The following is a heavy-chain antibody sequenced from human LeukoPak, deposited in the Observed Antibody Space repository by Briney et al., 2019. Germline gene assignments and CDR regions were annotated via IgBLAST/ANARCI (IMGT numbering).Heavy chain of an antibody. CDR1: GYTFTSCG. Sequence: ASVKVSCKASGYTFTSCGISWVRQAPGQGLEWMGWISAYNGNTNYAQKLQGRVTMTTDTSTSTAYMELRSLRSDDTAVYYCARAVNKYQLLDFYYYYYMDVWGKGTTVTISS. CDR3: ARAVNKYQLLDFYYYYYMDV. D-gene: IGHD2-2*01. CDR2: ISAYNGNT. V-gene: IGHV1-18*01. J-gene: IGHJ6*03.